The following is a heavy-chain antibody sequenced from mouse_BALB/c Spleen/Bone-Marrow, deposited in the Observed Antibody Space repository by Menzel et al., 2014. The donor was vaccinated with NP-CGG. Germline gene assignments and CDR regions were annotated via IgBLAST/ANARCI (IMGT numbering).Heavy chain of an antibody. Sequence: EVQLQQSGAELVKPGASVKLSCTASGFNIKDTYMHWVKQRPEQGLEWIGRTDPANGDTKYDPKFQGKATTTADTSSNTAYLQLSSLTSEDTAVYYCARSYGSSPFDYWGQGTTLTVSS. J-gene: IGHJ2*01. CDR3: ARSYGSSPFDY. CDR2: TDPANGDT. CDR1: GFNIKDTY. D-gene: IGHD1-1*01. V-gene: IGHV14-3*02.